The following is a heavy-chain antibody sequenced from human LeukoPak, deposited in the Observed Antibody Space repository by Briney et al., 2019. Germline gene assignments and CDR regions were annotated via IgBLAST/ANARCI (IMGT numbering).Heavy chain of an antibody. D-gene: IGHD6-19*01. CDR2: FDPEDGET. V-gene: IGHV1-24*01. Sequence: ASVKVSCKVSGYTLTELSMHWVRQAPGKGLEWMGGFDPEDGETIYAQKFQGRVTMTEDTSTDTAYMELSSLRSEDTAVYYCARERIAVAGTTYYYYYGMDVWGQGTTVTVSS. J-gene: IGHJ6*02. CDR1: GYTLTELS. CDR3: ARERIAVAGTTYYYYYGMDV.